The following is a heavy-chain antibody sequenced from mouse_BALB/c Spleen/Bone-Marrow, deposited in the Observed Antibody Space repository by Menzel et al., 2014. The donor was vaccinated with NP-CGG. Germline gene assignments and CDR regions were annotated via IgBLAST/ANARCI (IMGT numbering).Heavy chain of an antibody. CDR3: ARSGGNYDGAWFAY. D-gene: IGHD2-4*01. V-gene: IGHV14-3*02. J-gene: IGHJ3*01. CDR2: INPVNGNT. Sequence: VQLKQSGAELVKPGGSVKLSCTASGFNIKDTYIHWVKQRPERGLEYIGRINPVNGNTKYDPKFQGKATITADTSSNTADLQHSSLTSEDTAVYYFARSGGNYDGAWFAYWGQGTLVTVSA. CDR1: GFNIKDTY.